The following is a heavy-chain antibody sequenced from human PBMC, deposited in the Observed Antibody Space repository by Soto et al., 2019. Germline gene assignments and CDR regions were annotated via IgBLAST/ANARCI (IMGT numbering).Heavy chain of an antibody. Sequence: QVQLVESGGGVVQPGRSLRLSCAASGFTFSGFGMHWVRQAPGKGLAWVAVISYDGNNKYYADSVKGRFTISRDNSKNTLYLQMNTLRAEDTAVYYCAKDHLPSTVSTPGYWCQGTLVTVSS. V-gene: IGHV3-30*18. D-gene: IGHD4-17*01. CDR3: AKDHLPSTVSTPGY. CDR1: GFTFSGFG. CDR2: ISYDGNNK. J-gene: IGHJ4*02.